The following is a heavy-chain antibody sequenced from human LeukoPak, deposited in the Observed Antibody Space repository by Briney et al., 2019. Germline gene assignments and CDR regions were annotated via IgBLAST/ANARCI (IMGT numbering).Heavy chain of an antibody. Sequence: PGGSLRLSCAASGFSFSDHYMDWVRQAPGKGLEWVGRIRKKANSYSTEYAASVKGRFTISRDDSKNSLYLQMNSLRAEDTAVYYCARFREGFDYWGQGTLVTVSS. CDR3: ARFREGFDY. CDR2: IRKKANSYST. J-gene: IGHJ4*02. CDR1: GFSFSDHY. V-gene: IGHV3-72*01. D-gene: IGHD3-10*01.